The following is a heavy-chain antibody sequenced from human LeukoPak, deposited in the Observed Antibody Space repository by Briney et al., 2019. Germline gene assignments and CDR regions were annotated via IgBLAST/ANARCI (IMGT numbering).Heavy chain of an antibody. Sequence: SETLSLTCAVHGGSFSGYYWSWIRQPPGKGLEWIGEINHSGSTNYNPSLKSRVTISVDTSKNQFSLKLSSVTAADTAVYYCARGQLTMIVVVLWRAFDIWGQGTMVTVSS. V-gene: IGHV4-34*01. J-gene: IGHJ3*02. CDR1: GGSFSGYY. CDR2: INHSGST. D-gene: IGHD3-22*01. CDR3: ARGQLTMIVVVLWRAFDI.